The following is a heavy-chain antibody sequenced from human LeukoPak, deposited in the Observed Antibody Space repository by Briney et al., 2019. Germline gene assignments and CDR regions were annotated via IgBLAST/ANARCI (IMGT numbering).Heavy chain of an antibody. D-gene: IGHD3-3*01. J-gene: IGHJ6*02. CDR3: ARDPRRFSLGYYNGMDV. CDR2: IYSGGST. V-gene: IGHV3-66*01. Sequence: GGSLRLSCAASGFTVSSNYMRWVRQAPGKGLEWVSVIYSGGSTYYADSVKGRFTISRDNSKNTLYLQMNSLRAEDTAVYYCARDPRRFSLGYYNGMDVWGQGTTVTVSS. CDR1: GFTVSSNY.